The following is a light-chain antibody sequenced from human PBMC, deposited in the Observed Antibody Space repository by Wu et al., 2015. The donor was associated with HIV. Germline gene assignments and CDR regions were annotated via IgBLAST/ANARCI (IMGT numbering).Light chain of an antibody. CDR1: QVRLRGY. Sequence: SASVETESPSTSRASQVRLRGYLDLVSSKNHGKAPKLLIYGAFHFRQSGVPSRFSGSGSETDFTLTISSLQPEDFATYYCQQLSIYPRTFGQGTRLEI. J-gene: IGKJ5*01. V-gene: IGKV1-9*01. CDR2: GAF. CDR3: QQLSIYPRT.